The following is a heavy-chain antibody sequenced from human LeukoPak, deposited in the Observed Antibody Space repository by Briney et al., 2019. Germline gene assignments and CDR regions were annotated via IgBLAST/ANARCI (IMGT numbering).Heavy chain of an antibody. CDR1: GYTFTSYA. J-gene: IGHJ3*02. Sequence: GASLKVSCKASGYTFTSYAMHWVRQAPGQRLEWMGWINAGNGNTKYSQKFQGRVTITRDTSASTAYMELSSLRSEDTAVYYCARGGWGGSNAFDIWGQGTMVTVSS. D-gene: IGHD3-3*01. CDR2: INAGNGNT. V-gene: IGHV1-3*01. CDR3: ARGGWGGSNAFDI.